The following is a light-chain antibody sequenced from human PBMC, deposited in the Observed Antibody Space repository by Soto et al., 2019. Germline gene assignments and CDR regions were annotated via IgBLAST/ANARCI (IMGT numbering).Light chain of an antibody. CDR3: QQYDSYSEA. V-gene: IGKV1-5*03. J-gene: IGKJ1*01. CDR2: NAS. CDR1: QTISSW. Sequence: DIQMTQSPSTLSGSVGDRVTITCRASQTISSWLAGYQQKPGKAPKLLIYNASTLNSGVPSRFSGSGSGTDFTLTISRLQPDDFATYYWQQYDSYSEAFGQGTKVELK.